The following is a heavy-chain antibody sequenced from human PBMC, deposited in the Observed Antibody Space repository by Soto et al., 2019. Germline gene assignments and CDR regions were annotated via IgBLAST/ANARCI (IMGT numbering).Heavy chain of an antibody. Sequence: ASVKVSCKASGYTFTRYGISWVRQAPGQGLEWKGWISGYNGDKNYAQKFQDRVSMTIDTSTGTAYMELRSLTSDDTSIYYCAKNGQPPYYYYGLDVWGQGTKVTVSS. CDR3: AKNGQPPYYYYGLDV. CDR1: GYTFTRYG. D-gene: IGHD2-8*01. V-gene: IGHV1-18*01. J-gene: IGHJ6*02. CDR2: ISGYNGDK.